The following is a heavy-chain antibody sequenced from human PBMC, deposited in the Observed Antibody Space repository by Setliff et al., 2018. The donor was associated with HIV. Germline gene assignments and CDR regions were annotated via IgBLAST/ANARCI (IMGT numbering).Heavy chain of an antibody. V-gene: IGHV3-48*01. CDR2: ISSRSQTI. CDR3: ARDPRFSGWGWFHL. D-gene: IGHD3-16*01. J-gene: IGHJ5*02. CDR1: GFTLSNYA. Sequence: LRLSCAASGFTLSNYALNWVRQAPGKGLEWISYISSRSQTIYYADSVKGRFTISRHNAKNSLYLQMNSLKSEDTAVYYCARDPRFSGWGWFHLWGQGTLVTVSS.